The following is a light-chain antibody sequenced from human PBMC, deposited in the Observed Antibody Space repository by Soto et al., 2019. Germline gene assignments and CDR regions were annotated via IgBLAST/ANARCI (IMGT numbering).Light chain of an antibody. Sequence: DIQMTQSPSSLSASVGDRVTITCQASQDISNYLNWYQQKPGKAPKLLIYAASNLETGVPSRFSGSGSGTDFTFTISSLQPEDIATYYCQQYNSYSRTFGQGTKVDI. J-gene: IGKJ1*01. V-gene: IGKV1-33*01. CDR1: QDISNY. CDR2: AAS. CDR3: QQYNSYSRT.